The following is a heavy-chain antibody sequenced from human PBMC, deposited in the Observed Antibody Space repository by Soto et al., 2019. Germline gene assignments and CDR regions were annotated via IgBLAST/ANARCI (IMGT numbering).Heavy chain of an antibody. V-gene: IGHV3-7*05. CDR1: GFTFSSYW. CDR2: IKQDGSEK. Sequence: EVQLVESGGGLVQPGGSLRLSCAASGFTFSSYWMSRVRQAPGKGLEWVANIKQDGSEKYYVDSVKGRFTISRDNAKNSLYLQMNSLRAEDTAVYYCARRRVSAARRGMDVWGQGTTVTVSS. CDR3: ARRRVSAARRGMDV. D-gene: IGHD2-8*01. J-gene: IGHJ6*02.